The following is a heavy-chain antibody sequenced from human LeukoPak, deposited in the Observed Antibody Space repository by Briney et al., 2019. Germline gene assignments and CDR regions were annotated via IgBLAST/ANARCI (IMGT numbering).Heavy chain of an antibody. D-gene: IGHD5-18*01. Sequence: GGSLRLSCAASGFTFRIFGLNWVRQAPGKGPEWVSYIDARSGITYYADSVQGRFTISRDDARESVFLQMDGLRAEDTAVYYCAKAGGYSYFDAFDIWGQGTMVTVSS. V-gene: IGHV3-48*04. CDR2: IDARSGIT. CDR3: AKAGGYSYFDAFDI. J-gene: IGHJ3*02. CDR1: GFTFRIFG.